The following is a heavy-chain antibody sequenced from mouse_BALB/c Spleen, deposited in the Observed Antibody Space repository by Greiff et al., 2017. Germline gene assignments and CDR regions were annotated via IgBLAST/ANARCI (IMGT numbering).Heavy chain of an antibody. CDR3: ARIYYGYDASY. V-gene: IGHV5-6*01. CDR1: GFTFSSYG. D-gene: IGHD2-2*01. Sequence: EVQRVESGGDLVKPGGSLKLSCAASGFTFSSYGMSWVRQTPDKRLEWVATISSGGSYTYYPDSVKGRFTISRDNAKNTLYLQMSSLKSEDTAMYYCARIYYGYDASYWGQGTLVTVSA. J-gene: IGHJ3*01. CDR2: ISSGGSYT.